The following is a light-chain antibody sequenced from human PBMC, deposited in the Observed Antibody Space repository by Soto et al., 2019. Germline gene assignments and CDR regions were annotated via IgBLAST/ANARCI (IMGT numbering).Light chain of an antibody. CDR2: GAS. Sequence: EIVLPQTPGTLSLSPGDSATLSCRASQTVISDYLTWYQQTPGQAPRLLIYGASSRATDTPDRFSGRGSGTDFTLTISRLEPEDFAVYYCQQYGSSPRITFGQGTRLDIK. CDR1: QTVISDY. V-gene: IGKV3-20*01. CDR3: QQYGSSPRIT. J-gene: IGKJ5*01.